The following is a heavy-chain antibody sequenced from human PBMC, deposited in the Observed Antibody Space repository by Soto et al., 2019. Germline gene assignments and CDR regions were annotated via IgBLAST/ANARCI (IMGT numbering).Heavy chain of an antibody. CDR3: AKDRGYDYKNGLDV. V-gene: IGHV3-30*18. J-gene: IGHJ6*02. D-gene: IGHD5-12*01. CDR2: SSFDGTKT. CDR1: GFILRSNG. Sequence: QEHLVESGGGVVQPGESLRLSCAASGFILRSNGMHWVRQAPGKGLEWVAVSSFDGTKTYYADSVKVRFTISRDTPNNTWHLQMTSLRVEDTAIYYCAKDRGYDYKNGLDVWGQGTAVTVSS.